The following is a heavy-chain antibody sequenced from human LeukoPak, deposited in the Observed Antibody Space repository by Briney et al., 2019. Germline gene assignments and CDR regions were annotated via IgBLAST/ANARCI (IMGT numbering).Heavy chain of an antibody. CDR2: ISSSSSYI. CDR3: ARDSRNQLLSQFDY. D-gene: IGHD2-2*01. V-gene: IGHV3-21*01. Sequence: GGSLRLSCADSGFTFSSYSMNWVRQAPGKGLEWVSSISSSSSYIYYADSVKGRFTISRDNAKNSLYLQMNSLRAEDTAVYYCARDSRNQLLSQFDYWGQGTLVTVSS. CDR1: GFTFSSYS. J-gene: IGHJ4*02.